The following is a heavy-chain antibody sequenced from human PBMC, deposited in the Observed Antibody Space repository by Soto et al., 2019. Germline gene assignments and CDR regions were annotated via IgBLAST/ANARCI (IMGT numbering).Heavy chain of an antibody. D-gene: IGHD3-22*01. J-gene: IGHJ4*02. Sequence: PGGSLRLSCAASGFTFSSYAMSWVRQAPGKGLEWVSAISGSGGSTYYADSVKGRFTISRDNSKNTLYLQMNSLRAEDTAVYYCAKGPDSSGYYYRFDYWGQGTLVTVSS. CDR1: GFTFSSYA. CDR2: ISGSGGST. V-gene: IGHV3-23*01. CDR3: AKGPDSSGYYYRFDY.